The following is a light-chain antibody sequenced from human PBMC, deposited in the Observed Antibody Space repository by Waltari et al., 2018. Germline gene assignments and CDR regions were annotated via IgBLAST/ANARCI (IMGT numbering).Light chain of an antibody. CDR2: GAS. Sequence: EIVMTQSPATLSVSQGERATLSCSASQSVRSNLAWYQQKPGQAPRLLINGASTRATGVPDRCSGSGSGTEFTLTISSLQSEDFAVYYCLQYNDWPPLTFGGGTKVEIK. J-gene: IGKJ4*01. CDR3: LQYNDWPPLT. CDR1: QSVRSN. V-gene: IGKV3-15*01.